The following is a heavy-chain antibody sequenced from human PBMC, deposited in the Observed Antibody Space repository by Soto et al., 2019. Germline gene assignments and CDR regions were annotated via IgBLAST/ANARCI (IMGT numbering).Heavy chain of an antibody. CDR2: IYYSGST. CDR3: ARIKYYDFWSGYYPYYYYYGMDV. V-gene: IGHV4-59*01. CDR1: GGSISRYY. Sequence: ETLSLTCTVSGGSISRYYWSWIRQPPGKGLEWIGYIYYSGSTNYNPSLKSRVTISVDTSKNQFSLKLSSVTAADTAVYYCARIKYYDFWSGYYPYYYYYGMDVWGQGTTVTVSS. D-gene: IGHD3-3*01. J-gene: IGHJ6*02.